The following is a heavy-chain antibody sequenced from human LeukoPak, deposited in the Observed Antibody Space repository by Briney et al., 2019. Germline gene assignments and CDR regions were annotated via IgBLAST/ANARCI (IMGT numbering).Heavy chain of an antibody. V-gene: IGHV4-31*03. Sequence: SETLSLTCTVSGGSISSGGYYWSSIRQHPGKGLEWIGYIYYSGSTYYNPSLKSRVTISVDTSKNQFSLKLSSVTAADTAVYYCARDRRNSSSWPKRYYYCGMDVWGQGTTVTVSS. CDR2: IYYSGST. CDR1: GGSISSGGYY. CDR3: ARDRRNSSSWPKRYYYCGMDV. D-gene: IGHD6-13*01. J-gene: IGHJ6*02.